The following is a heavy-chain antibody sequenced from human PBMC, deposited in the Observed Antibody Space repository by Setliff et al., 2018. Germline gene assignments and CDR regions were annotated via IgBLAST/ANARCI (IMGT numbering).Heavy chain of an antibody. CDR1: GFSFSNFN. CDR2: IWYGGSNK. CDR3: VKGTNVVMVYTGFDH. D-gene: IGHD2-8*01. J-gene: IGHJ4*01. V-gene: IGHV3-33*06. Sequence: GGSLRLSCAASGFTSGFSFSNFNMHWVRQAPGKGLEWVAVIWYGGSNKYYADSVKGRFTISRDNSKNTLFLQMSSLRAADTAVYYCVKGTNVVMVYTGFDHWGQGTLVTVSS.